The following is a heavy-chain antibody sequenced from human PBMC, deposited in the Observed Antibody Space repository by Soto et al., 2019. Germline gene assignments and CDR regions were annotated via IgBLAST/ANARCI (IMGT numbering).Heavy chain of an antibody. V-gene: IGHV4-39*01. CDR1: GGSISSSSYY. D-gene: IGHD3-9*01. Sequence: SETLSLTCTVSGGSISSSSYYWGWIRQPPGKGLEWIGSIYYSGSTYYNPSLKSRVTISVETSKNQFSLKLSSVTAADTAVYYCARHLLERYFDARNMYYFDYWGQGTLVTVSS. J-gene: IGHJ4*02. CDR3: ARHLLERYFDARNMYYFDY. CDR2: IYYSGST.